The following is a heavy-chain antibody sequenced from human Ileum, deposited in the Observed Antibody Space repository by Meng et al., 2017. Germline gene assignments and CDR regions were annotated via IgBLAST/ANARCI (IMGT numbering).Heavy chain of an antibody. J-gene: IGHJ6*02. V-gene: IGHV3-43D*03. Sequence: GESLKISCAASGFTFDDYAMHWVRQAPGKGLEWVSLISWDGGSTYYADSVKGRFTISRDNSKNSLYLQMNSLRAEDTALYYCARSSSSWYNNYYYYGMDVWAKGPRSPSP. D-gene: IGHD6-13*01. CDR3: ARSSSSWYNNYYYYGMDV. CDR2: ISWDGGST. CDR1: GFTFDDYA.